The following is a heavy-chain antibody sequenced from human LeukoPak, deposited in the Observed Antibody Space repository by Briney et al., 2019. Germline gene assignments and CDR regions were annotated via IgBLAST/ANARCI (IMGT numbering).Heavy chain of an antibody. J-gene: IGHJ4*02. CDR1: GFPFRDYS. D-gene: IGHD1-20*01. V-gene: IGHV3-21*05. Sequence: GGSLRLSCAASGFPFRDYSMNWVRQAPGRGLEWLSYIGLDSGFTSYADSVKGRFTISSDTARNSLYLHLNSLRAEDTAVYFCARDHNWAFDSWGQGTLVTVSS. CDR3: ARDHNWAFDS. CDR2: IGLDSGFT.